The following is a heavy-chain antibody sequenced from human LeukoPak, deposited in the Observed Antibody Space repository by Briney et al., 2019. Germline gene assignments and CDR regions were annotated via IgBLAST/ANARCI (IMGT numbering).Heavy chain of an antibody. D-gene: IGHD3-22*01. CDR3: ARQDYYDSSGYYSLFGY. V-gene: IGHV5-51*01. J-gene: IGHJ4*02. CDR1: GYSFTTYW. Sequence: TGESLRISCKGSGYSFTTYWIGWVRQMPGKGLEWMGIIYPGDSDTKYSPSFQGQVTISADKAISTAYLQWSNLKASDTAMYYCARQDYYDSSGYYSLFGYWGQGTLVTVSS. CDR2: IYPGDSDT.